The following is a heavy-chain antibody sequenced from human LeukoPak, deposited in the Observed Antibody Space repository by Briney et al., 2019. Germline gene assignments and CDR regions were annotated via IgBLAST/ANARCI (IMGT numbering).Heavy chain of an antibody. D-gene: IGHD6-6*01. CDR1: GGSISSSSYY. V-gene: IGHV4-39*01. CDR2: IYSSGST. J-gene: IGHJ5*02. Sequence: PSETLSLTCIVSGGSISSSSYYWGWIHQPPGKGLEWIGSIYSSGSTYYNPSLKSRLTISVDTSKNQFSLKLSSVTAADTAVYYCARHGGYSSSVGSNWFDPWGQGTLVTVSS. CDR3: ARHGGYSSSVGSNWFDP.